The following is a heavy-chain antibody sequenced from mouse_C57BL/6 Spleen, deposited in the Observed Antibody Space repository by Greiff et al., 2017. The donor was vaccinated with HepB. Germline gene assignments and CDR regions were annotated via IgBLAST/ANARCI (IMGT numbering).Heavy chain of an antibody. V-gene: IGHV1-18*01. D-gene: IGHD4-1*01. J-gene: IGHJ1*03. CDR2: INPNNGGT. CDR1: GYTFTDYN. Sequence: EVQLQQSGPELVKPGASVKIPCKASGYTFTDYNMDWVKQSHGKSLEWIGDINPNNGGTIYNQKFKGKATLTVDKSSSTAYMELRSLTSEDTAVYYCARGEGLGRGYWYFDVWGTGTTVTVSS. CDR3: ARGEGLGRGYWYFDV.